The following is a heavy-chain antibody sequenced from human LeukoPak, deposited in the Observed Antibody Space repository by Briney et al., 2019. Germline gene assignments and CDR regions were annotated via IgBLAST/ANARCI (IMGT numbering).Heavy chain of an antibody. CDR3: AKETGYSGYDYGDY. J-gene: IGHJ4*02. Sequence: PGGSLRLFCAACGFTFSSYAMSWVRQAPGKGLDLVSGISGSGGSTYYADSVKGRFTISRDNSKNTLYLQMNSLRAEDTAVYYCAKETGYSGYDYGDYWGQGTLVTVSS. D-gene: IGHD5-12*01. CDR2: ISGSGGST. CDR1: GFTFSSYA. V-gene: IGHV3-23*01.